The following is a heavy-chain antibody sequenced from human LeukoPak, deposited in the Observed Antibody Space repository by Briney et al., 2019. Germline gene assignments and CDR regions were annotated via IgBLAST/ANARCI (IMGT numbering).Heavy chain of an antibody. V-gene: IGHV4-34*01. D-gene: IGHD6-19*01. CDR3: ARALTGAVAGTGDY. J-gene: IGHJ4*02. Sequence: SETLSLTCAVYGGSFSGYYWSWIRQPPGKGLEWIGEINHSGSTNYNPSLKSRVIISVDTSKNQFSLKLSSVTAADTAVYYCARALTGAVAGTGDYWGQGTLVTVSS. CDR2: INHSGST. CDR1: GGSFSGYY.